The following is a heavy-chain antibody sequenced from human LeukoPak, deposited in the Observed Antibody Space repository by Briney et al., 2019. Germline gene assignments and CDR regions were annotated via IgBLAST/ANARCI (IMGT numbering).Heavy chain of an antibody. CDR2: IYSCGST. D-gene: IGHD3-10*01. J-gene: IGHJ4*02. CDR1: GFTVNSNY. V-gene: IGHV3-66*01. CDR3: AREYYGSGSYRARFDY. Sequence: GGSLRLSCAASGFTVNSNYMSWVGQAPGKGLQWVSVIYSCGSTYYADSVKGRFTISRDNSKNTLYLQMNSLRAEDTAVYYCAREYYGSGSYRARFDYWGQGTLVTVSS.